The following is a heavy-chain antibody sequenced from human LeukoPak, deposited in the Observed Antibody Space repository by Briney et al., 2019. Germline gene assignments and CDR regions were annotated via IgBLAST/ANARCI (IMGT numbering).Heavy chain of an antibody. D-gene: IGHD1-26*01. Sequence: SETLSLTCTVSGGSISSGSYYWSWIRQPAGKGLEWIGRIYTSGSTNYNPSLKSRVTISVDTSKNQFSLKLSSVTAADTAVYYCARDTAGSSLDYWGQGALVTVSS. J-gene: IGHJ4*02. CDR3: ARDTAGSSLDY. CDR2: IYTSGST. CDR1: GGSISSGSYY. V-gene: IGHV4-61*02.